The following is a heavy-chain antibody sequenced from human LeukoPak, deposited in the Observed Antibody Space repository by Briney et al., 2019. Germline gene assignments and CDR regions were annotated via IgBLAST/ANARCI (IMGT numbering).Heavy chain of an antibody. CDR2: INHNGSEK. J-gene: IGHJ4*02. Sequence: GGSLRLSCAASGFTSSNYWMHWVRQAPGKGLEWVANINHNGSEKYYVDSVTGRFTISRDNADNSLYLQMNNLRVGDTAVYYCARWATSFDLWGRGTLATVSS. V-gene: IGHV3-7*01. D-gene: IGHD6-6*01. CDR1: GFTSSNYW. CDR3: ARWATSFDL.